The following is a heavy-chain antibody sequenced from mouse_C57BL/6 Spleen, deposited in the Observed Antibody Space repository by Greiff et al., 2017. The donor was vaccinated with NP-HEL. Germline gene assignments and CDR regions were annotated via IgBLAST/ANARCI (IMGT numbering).Heavy chain of an antibody. CDR1: GYTFTDHT. J-gene: IGHJ2*01. CDR2: IYPRDGST. Sequence: VKLQESDAELVKPGASVKISCKVSGYTFTDHTIHWMKQRPEQGLEWIGYIYPRDGSTKYNEKFKGKATLTADKSSSTAYMQLNSLTSEDSAVYFCARSYYYGSPYFDYWGQGTTLTVSS. D-gene: IGHD1-1*01. CDR3: ARSYYYGSPYFDY. V-gene: IGHV1-78*01.